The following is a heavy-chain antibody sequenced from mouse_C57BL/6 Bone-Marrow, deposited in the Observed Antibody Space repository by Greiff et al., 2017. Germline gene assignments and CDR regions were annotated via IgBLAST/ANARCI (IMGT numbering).Heavy chain of an antibody. Sequence: VHVKQSGTVLARPGASVKMSCKTSGYTFTSYWMHWVKQRPGQGLEWIGAIYPGNSDTSYNQKFKGKAKLTAVTSASTAYMELSSLTNEDSAVSYCTETAQEWYFEYWGQSTTLTVSS. CDR2: IYPGNSDT. J-gene: IGHJ2*01. D-gene: IGHD3-2*02. V-gene: IGHV1-5*01. CDR3: TETAQEWYFEY. CDR1: GYTFTSYW.